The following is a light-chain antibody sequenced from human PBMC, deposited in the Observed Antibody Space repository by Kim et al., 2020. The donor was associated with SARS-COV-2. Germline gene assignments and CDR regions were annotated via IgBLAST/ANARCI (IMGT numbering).Light chain of an antibody. Sequence: SVSPGERATLSCRASQSVSSNLAWYQQKPGQAPRLLIYGASTRATGIPARFSGSGSGTEFTLTISSLQSEDFAVYYCQQYNIWPHTFGQGTKLEI. J-gene: IGKJ2*01. V-gene: IGKV3-15*01. CDR2: GAS. CDR1: QSVSSN. CDR3: QQYNIWPHT.